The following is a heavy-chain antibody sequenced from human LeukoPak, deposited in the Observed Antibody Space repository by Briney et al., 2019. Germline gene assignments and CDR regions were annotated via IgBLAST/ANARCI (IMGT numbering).Heavy chain of an antibody. CDR2: IYYSGST. CDR1: GGSISSSSYY. D-gene: IGHD3-3*01. CDR3: ARVSSITIFGVVIGLYFDY. J-gene: IGHJ4*02. V-gene: IGHV4-39*07. Sequence: PSETLSLTCTVSGGSISSSSYYWGWIRQPPGKGLEWIGSIYYSGSTYYNPSLKSRVTISVDTSKNQFSLKLSSVTAADTAVYYCARVSSITIFGVVIGLYFDYWGQGTLVTVSS.